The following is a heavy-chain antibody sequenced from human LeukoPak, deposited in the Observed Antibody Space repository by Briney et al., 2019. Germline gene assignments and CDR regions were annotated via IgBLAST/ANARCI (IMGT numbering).Heavy chain of an antibody. D-gene: IGHD3-22*01. J-gene: IGHJ4*02. CDR3: ARDVVVVPLY. CDR1: GFTFSSYW. Sequence: PGGSLRLSCAASGFTFSSYWMSWVRQAPGKGLEWVANIKKDGSEKNYADSAKGRFTISRDNAKNSLYLQMNSLRAEDTAVYYCARDVVVVPLYWGRGTLVTVSS. V-gene: IGHV3-7*04. CDR2: IKKDGSEK.